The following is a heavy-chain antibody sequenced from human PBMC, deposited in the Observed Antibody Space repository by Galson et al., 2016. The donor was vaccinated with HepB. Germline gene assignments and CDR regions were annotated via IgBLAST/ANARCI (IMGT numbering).Heavy chain of an antibody. J-gene: IGHJ4*02. CDR3: ARDHSSCAGDCYNFAY. D-gene: IGHD2-21*02. V-gene: IGHV3-33*01. CDR2: VWSDGNNK. Sequence: LRLSCAASGFTFSRYAMHWVRQAPGKGLEWVAVVWSDGNNKYYADSVKGRFTISRDNSNNTLCLQMDSLRAEDTAVYYCARDHSSCAGDCYNFAYWGQGTLVTVSS. CDR1: GFTFSRYA.